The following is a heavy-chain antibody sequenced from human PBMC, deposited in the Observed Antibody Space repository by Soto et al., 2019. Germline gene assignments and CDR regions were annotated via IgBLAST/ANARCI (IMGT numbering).Heavy chain of an antibody. CDR1: GFTFGTFT. CDR3: ARVMCGDCSSFCYHSMDV. D-gene: IGHD2-21*02. V-gene: IGHV3-21*01. Sequence: EVQLVESGGGLVKPGGSLRLSCAASGFTFGTFTMSWVGQAPGKGLEWVSSIGTTSTYIYYADSVRGRFTISRDNAKNSLYLQMTGRRAEDTAVSVCARVMCGDCSSFCYHSMDVWGQGTTVTVSS. CDR2: IGTTSTYI. J-gene: IGHJ6*02.